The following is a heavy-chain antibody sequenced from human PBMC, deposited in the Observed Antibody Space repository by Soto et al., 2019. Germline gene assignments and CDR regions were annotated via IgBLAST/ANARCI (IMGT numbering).Heavy chain of an antibody. Sequence: XGSLGLSFAASGFSFSSYGMHGVGQAPGKGLEWVAVISYDGSNKYYADSVKGRFTISRDNSKNTLYLQMNSLRAEDTAVYYCLITDYGDYGFDYWGQGTLVTVSS. CDR2: ISYDGSNK. CDR3: LITDYGDYGFDY. J-gene: IGHJ4*02. CDR1: GFSFSSYG. V-gene: IGHV3-30*03. D-gene: IGHD4-17*01.